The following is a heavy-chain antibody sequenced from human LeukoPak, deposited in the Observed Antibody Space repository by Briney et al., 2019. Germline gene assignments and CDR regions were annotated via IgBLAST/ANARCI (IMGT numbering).Heavy chain of an antibody. V-gene: IGHV4-61*02. CDR1: GGSISSGSYY. Sequence: SETLSLTCTVSGGSISSGSYYWSWIRQPAGKGLEWIGRIYTSGSTNYNPSLKSRVTISVDTSKNQFSLKLSSVTAADTAVYYCAGAKYYDFWSGYEGAFDIWGQETMVTVSS. J-gene: IGHJ3*02. CDR3: AGAKYYDFWSGYEGAFDI. D-gene: IGHD3-3*01. CDR2: IYTSGST.